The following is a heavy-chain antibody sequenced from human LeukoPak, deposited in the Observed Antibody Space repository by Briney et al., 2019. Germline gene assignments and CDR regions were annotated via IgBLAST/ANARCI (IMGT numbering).Heavy chain of an antibody. V-gene: IGHV3-23*01. CDR1: GFTFSSYA. D-gene: IGHD3-22*01. CDR3: ARDVLFSSEFPGAFDI. J-gene: IGHJ3*02. CDR2: ISGSGGSS. Sequence: GGSLRLSCAASGFTFSSYAMTWVRQAPGKGLEWVSAISGSGGSSFYTDSVKGRFTISRDNSKNRLYLQMSSLRVEDTAVYYCARDVLFSSEFPGAFDIWGQGTRVTVSS.